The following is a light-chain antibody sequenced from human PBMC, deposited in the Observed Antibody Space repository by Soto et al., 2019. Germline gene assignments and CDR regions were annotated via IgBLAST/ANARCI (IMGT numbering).Light chain of an antibody. Sequence: EIVLTPSPGTLSLSPGERATLSCMASQSVSSSYLAWYQQKPGQAPRLLIYGASSRATGIPDRFSGSGSGTDFTLTISRLEPEDFAVYYCQQYGSSPPITFGQGTRLEIK. J-gene: IGKJ5*01. CDR3: QQYGSSPPIT. CDR1: QSVSSSY. CDR2: GAS. V-gene: IGKV3-20*01.